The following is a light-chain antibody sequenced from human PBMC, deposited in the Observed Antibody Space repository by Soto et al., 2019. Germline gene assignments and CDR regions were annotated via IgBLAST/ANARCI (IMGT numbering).Light chain of an antibody. CDR1: QSVSSSY. V-gene: IGKV3D-20*02. J-gene: IGKJ4*01. CDR2: GAS. CDR3: QHHSNWLRT. Sequence: EIVLTQSPGTLSLSPGERATLSCRASQSVSSSYLAWYQQKPGQAPRLLIYGASSRATGIPDRFSGSGSGTDFTLTISRLEPEDFAVYYCQHHSNWLRTFGGGTKVDIK.